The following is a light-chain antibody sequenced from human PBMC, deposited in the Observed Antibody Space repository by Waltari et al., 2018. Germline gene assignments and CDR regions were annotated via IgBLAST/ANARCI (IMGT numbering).Light chain of an antibody. CDR1: RNLLYSPNNKDF. CDR2: WAS. J-gene: IGKJ2*01. CDR3: QQYYDTPYT. Sequence: DIVMTQSPDSLVVSLGERATLNCNSIRNLLYSPNNKDFLAWYQQKPGQPPKLLIYWASTRESGVPDRFTGSGSGTDFSLTISSLQAEDVAVYYCQQYYDTPYTFGQGTKLEIK. V-gene: IGKV4-1*01.